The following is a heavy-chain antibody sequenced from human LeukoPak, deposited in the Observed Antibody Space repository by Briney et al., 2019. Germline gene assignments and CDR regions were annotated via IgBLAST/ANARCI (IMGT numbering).Heavy chain of an antibody. Sequence: GGSLRLSCVASGFPFSTSDMNWVRQAPGKGLEWLSYISSSTSTIYYADSVKGRFTISRDNNKNPLYLQMNSLKNEDTALYSCTNEAYWGQGTLVTVSS. CDR1: GFPFSTSD. J-gene: IGHJ4*02. CDR2: ISSSTSTI. CDR3: TNEAY. D-gene: IGHD1-1*01. V-gene: IGHV3-48*02.